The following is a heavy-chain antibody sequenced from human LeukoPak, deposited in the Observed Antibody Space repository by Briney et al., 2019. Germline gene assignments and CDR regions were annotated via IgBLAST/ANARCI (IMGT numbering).Heavy chain of an antibody. CDR1: GYTLTSHY. CDR2: VNPNSSAT. V-gene: IGHV1-2*06. J-gene: IGHJ4*02. CDR3: ARGGLVIPAATPSYFDY. Sequence: ASVKVSCKASGYTLTSHYLHWVRQAPGQGLEWMGRVNPNSSATNYAQNFQDRVTMTRDTSFSTAYMELIRLESDDTAVYYCARGGLVIPAATPSYFDYWGQGTLVTVSS. D-gene: IGHD2-2*02.